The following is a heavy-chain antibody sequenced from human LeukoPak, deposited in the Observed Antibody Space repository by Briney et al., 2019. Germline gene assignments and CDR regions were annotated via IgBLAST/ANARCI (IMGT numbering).Heavy chain of an antibody. CDR1: GFTFGNYA. CDR2: IRGSGDGT. J-gene: IGHJ5*02. D-gene: IGHD3-3*01. CDR3: ARDPAGSGYALDL. V-gene: IGHV3-23*01. Sequence: TGGSLRLSCAASGFTFGNYAMSWVRQAPGRGLEWVSAIRGSGDGTYYADSVKGRFTISRDNSKNTVYLQMNSLRAEDSAVYYCARDPAGSGYALDLWGQGTLVTVSS.